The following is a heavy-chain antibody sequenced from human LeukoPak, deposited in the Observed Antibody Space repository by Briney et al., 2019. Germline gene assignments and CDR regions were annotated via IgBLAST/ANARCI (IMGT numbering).Heavy chain of an antibody. V-gene: IGHV3-7*01. CDR2: TNEAGGDK. CDR1: GFTFSDFW. D-gene: IGHD1-26*01. Sequence: GGSLRLSCAASGFTFSDFWMSWVRQAPGKGLECVASTNEAGGDKLYVDSVKGRFTISRDNAKNSLYLQMNSLRDEDTAVYYCASSGSYRFDYWGQGTLVTVSS. J-gene: IGHJ4*02. CDR3: ASSGSYRFDY.